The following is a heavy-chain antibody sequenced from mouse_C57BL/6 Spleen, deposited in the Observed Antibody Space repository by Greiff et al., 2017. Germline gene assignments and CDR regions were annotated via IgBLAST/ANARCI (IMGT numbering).Heavy chain of an antibody. J-gene: IGHJ2*01. CDR1: GYTFTTYP. CDR3: ARSTGTKYFDY. Sequence: QVHVKQSGAELVKPGASVKMSCKASGYTFTTYPIEWMKQNPGKSLEWIGNFHPYNDNTKYNEKFKGKATLTVEKSSSTVYLEPSRLTSDDSAVYYCARSTGTKYFDYWGQGTTLTVSS. CDR2: FHPYNDNT. V-gene: IGHV1-47*01. D-gene: IGHD4-1*01.